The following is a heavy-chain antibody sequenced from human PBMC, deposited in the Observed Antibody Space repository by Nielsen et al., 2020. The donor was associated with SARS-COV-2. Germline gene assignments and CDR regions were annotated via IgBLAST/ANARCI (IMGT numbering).Heavy chain of an antibody. V-gene: IGHV7-4-1*02. CDR3: ASRPPFYCSSTSCEYYYYGMDV. Sequence: ASVTVSCKASGYTFTSYAMNWVRQAPGQGLEWMGWINTNTGNPTYAQGFTGRFVFSLDTSVSTAYLQISSLKAEDTAVYYCASRPPFYCSSTSCEYYYYGMDVWGQGTTVTVSS. CDR1: GYTFTSYA. J-gene: IGHJ6*02. D-gene: IGHD2-2*01. CDR2: INTNTGNP.